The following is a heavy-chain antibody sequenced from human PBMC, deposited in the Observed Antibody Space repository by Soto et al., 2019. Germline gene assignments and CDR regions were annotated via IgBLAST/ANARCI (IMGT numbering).Heavy chain of an antibody. CDR1: GYSFTSYW. CDR3: ARYSKNEQNLYCSSTSCAKSLDY. D-gene: IGHD2-2*01. Sequence: PGESLKMSCKGSGYSFTSYWISWVRQMPGKGLEWMGRIDPSDSYTNYSPSFQGHVTISADKSISTAYLQWSSLKASDTAMYYCARYSKNEQNLYCSSTSCAKSLDYWGQGTLVTVSS. J-gene: IGHJ4*02. CDR2: IDPSDSYT. V-gene: IGHV5-10-1*01.